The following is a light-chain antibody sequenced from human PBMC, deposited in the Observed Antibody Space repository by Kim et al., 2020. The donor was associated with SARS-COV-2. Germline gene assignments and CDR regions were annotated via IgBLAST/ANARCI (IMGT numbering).Light chain of an antibody. CDR1: QSISDW. CDR2: KAS. CDR3: QQSNSSPLT. Sequence: DVQMTQSPSTLSAFVGDRVTITCRASQSISDWLAWYQQKPGKAPKLLIYKASSLESGVPSRFSGSGSGTEFTLTISSLQPDDFATYYCQQSNSSPLTFGGGTKVEIK. J-gene: IGKJ4*01. V-gene: IGKV1-5*03.